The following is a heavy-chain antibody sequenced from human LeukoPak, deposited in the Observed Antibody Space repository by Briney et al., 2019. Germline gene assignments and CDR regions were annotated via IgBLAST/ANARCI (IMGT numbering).Heavy chain of an antibody. V-gene: IGHV4-39*01. Sequence: PSGTLSLTCTVSGGSVSSRSYSWGWIRQPPGKGLEWIGSIYYRGSTYYNPSLKSRVTISVDTSKNQFSLKLSSVTAADTAVYYCASPRKDGGNAQWDYWGQGTLVTVSS. J-gene: IGHJ4*02. D-gene: IGHD4-23*01. CDR2: IYYRGST. CDR1: GGSVSSRSYS. CDR3: ASPRKDGGNAQWDY.